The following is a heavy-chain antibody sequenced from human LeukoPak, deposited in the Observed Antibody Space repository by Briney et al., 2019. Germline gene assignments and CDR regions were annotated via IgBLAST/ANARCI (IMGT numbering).Heavy chain of an antibody. CDR2: IYYSGST. Sequence: PSETLSLTCTVSGGSISSYYWNWIRQPPGKGLEWIGYIYYSGSTNYNPSLKSRVTISVDTSKNQYSLKLSSVAAADTAVYYCARLWDTAMVAVFDYWGQGTLVTVSS. J-gene: IGHJ4*02. CDR3: ARLWDTAMVAVFDY. D-gene: IGHD5-18*01. CDR1: GGSISSYY. V-gene: IGHV4-59*08.